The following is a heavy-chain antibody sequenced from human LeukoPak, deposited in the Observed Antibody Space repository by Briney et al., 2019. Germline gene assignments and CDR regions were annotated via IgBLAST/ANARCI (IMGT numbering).Heavy chain of an antibody. J-gene: IGHJ3*02. CDR1: GFTYSDYW. V-gene: IGHV3-15*01. Sequence: GGSLRLSCAASGFTYSDYWMVWVRQAPGKGLEWVGRIKSKTDGGTTDYAAPVNGSFTISRDDSKNTLYLQMNSLKTEDTAVYYCAQADSDIWGQGTMVTVSS. CDR3: AQADSDI. CDR2: IKSKTDGGTT.